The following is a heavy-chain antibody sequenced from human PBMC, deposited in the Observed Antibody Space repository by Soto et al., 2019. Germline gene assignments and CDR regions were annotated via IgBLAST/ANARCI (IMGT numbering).Heavy chain of an antibody. Sequence: QVQLVQSGAEVREPGASVKVSCKASGYSFTSLDINWVRQTTGQGLEWMGWMQPSSGRTGYAQKFQGRVTMTRDTSINTAYMEMSSLTAADTAFYYCARGVNAGVDYWGQGTLVTVSS. J-gene: IGHJ4*02. CDR1: GYSFTSLD. D-gene: IGHD1-26*01. CDR2: MQPSSGRT. V-gene: IGHV1-8*01. CDR3: ARGVNAGVDY.